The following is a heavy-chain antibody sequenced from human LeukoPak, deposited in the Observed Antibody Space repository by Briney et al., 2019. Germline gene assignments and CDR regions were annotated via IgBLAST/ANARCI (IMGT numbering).Heavy chain of an antibody. V-gene: IGHV1-69*13. CDR3: ARGPYYDILTGYSPYYFDY. D-gene: IGHD3-9*01. J-gene: IGHJ4*02. CDR1: GGTFSSYA. CDR2: IIPIFGTA. Sequence: ASVKVSCKASGGTFSSYAISWVRQAPGQGLEWMGGIIPIFGTANYAQKFQGRVTITADESTSTAYMELSSLRSEDTAVYYCARGPYYDILTGYSPYYFDYWGQGTLVTVSS.